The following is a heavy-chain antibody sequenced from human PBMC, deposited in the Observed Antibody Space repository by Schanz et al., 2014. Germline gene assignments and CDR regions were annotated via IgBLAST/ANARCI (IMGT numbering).Heavy chain of an antibody. CDR1: GYTFTDYG. CDR3: VRVPSRDVAFDL. CDR2: IRPDNGHT. D-gene: IGHD3-16*01. Sequence: GPGVKEPGASVKVSCKASGYTFTDYGLSWVRQAPGQGLEWLGWIRPDNGHTTYSQKVRDRVIFTTDTSANTAYMELRSLRSDGTARYYCVRVPSRDVAFDLWGRGTLVTVSS. V-gene: IGHV1-18*01. J-gene: IGHJ2*01.